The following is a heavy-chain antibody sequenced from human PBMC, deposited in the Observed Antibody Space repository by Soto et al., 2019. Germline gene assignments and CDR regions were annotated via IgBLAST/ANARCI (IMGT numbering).Heavy chain of an antibody. J-gene: IGHJ5*02. CDR2: IYYSGST. CDR1: GGSISSSSYY. D-gene: IGHD2-2*01. Sequence: QLQLQESGPGLVKPSETLSLTCTVSGGSISSSSYYWGWIRQPPGKGLEWIGSIYYSGSTYYNSCPKRRRNISVVTSKNQFPLKLSSVTAADTAVYYCARHTRDHLLSCWFDPWCQGTLVTVSS. CDR3: ARHTRDHLLSCWFDP. V-gene: IGHV4-39*01.